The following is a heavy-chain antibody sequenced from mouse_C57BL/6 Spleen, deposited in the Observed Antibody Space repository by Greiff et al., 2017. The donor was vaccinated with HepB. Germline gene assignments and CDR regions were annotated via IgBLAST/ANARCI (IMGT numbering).Heavy chain of an antibody. D-gene: IGHD2-1*01. Sequence: EVKLVESGGGLVKPGGSLKLSCAASGFTFSDYGMHWVRQAPEKGLEWVAYISSGRSTIYYADTVKGRFTISRDNAKNTLFLQMTSLRSEDTAMYYCATYGNYAMDYWGQGTSVTVSS. J-gene: IGHJ4*01. CDR1: GFTFSDYG. CDR2: ISSGRSTI. CDR3: ATYGNYAMDY. V-gene: IGHV5-17*01.